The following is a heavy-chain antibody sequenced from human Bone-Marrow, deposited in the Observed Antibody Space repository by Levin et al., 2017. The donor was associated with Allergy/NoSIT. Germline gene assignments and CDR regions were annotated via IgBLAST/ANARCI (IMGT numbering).Heavy chain of an antibody. Sequence: PPGGSLRLSCAASGFTFSSYGMHWVRQAPGKGLEWVAVIWYDGSDKYFADSVKGRFTISRDNSKNTLSLQMNTLRAEHTAVYYCPSQGRDIALGYWGQGSLVTVSS. J-gene: IGHJ4*02. CDR3: PSQGRDIALGY. V-gene: IGHV3-33*01. D-gene: IGHD5-18*01. CDR2: IWYDGSDK. CDR1: GFTFSSYG.